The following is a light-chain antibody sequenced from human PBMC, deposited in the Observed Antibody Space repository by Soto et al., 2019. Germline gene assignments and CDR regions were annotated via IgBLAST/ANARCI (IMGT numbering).Light chain of an antibody. J-gene: IGKJ4*01. CDR2: GAS. CDR1: QAIKNY. V-gene: IGKV1-27*01. Sequence: DIQMTQSPSSLSASGGDRVTTTCRASQAIKNYLAWYQQKPGKVPKLLIYGASTLQSGVPSRFSGSGSGTDFTLTISSLQPEDVATYYCQSYNSAPFSFGGGTKVEI. CDR3: QSYNSAPFS.